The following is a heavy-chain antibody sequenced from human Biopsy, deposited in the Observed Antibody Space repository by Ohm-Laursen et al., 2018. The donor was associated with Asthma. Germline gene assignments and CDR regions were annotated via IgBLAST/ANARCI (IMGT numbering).Heavy chain of an antibody. CDR2: INTNTGNP. CDR3: ARMISYYHEMRAPFFDH. D-gene: IGHD3-22*01. J-gene: IGHJ4*02. V-gene: IGHV7-4-1*02. CDR1: GYTVTGYA. Sequence: GASVKVSCKASGYTVTGYAINWVRQAPGQGLEWMGWINTNTGNPTYAQGFTGRSVFSLDTSVNTAHLQISSLKAEDTAVYYCARMISYYHEMRAPFFDHWGQGTLVTVSS.